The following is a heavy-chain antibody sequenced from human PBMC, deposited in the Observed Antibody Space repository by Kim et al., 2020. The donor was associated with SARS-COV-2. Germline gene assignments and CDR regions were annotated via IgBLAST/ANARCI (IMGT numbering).Heavy chain of an antibody. CDR3: ARVGMVRGVISWFDP. CDR2: IYHSGSI. Sequence: SETLSLTCAVSGGSISSSNWWSWVRQPPGKGLEWIGEIYHSGSINYNPSLKSRVTISVDKAKNQFSLKLSSVTAADTAVYYCARVGMVRGVISWFDPWGQGTLGTVSS. D-gene: IGHD3-10*01. CDR1: GGSISSSNW. V-gene: IGHV4-4*02. J-gene: IGHJ5*02.